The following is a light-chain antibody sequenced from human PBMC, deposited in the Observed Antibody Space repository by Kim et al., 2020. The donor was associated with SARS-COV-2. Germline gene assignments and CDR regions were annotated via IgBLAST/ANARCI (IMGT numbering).Light chain of an antibody. CDR3: QGYSHWPLT. V-gene: IGKV3-15*01. Sequence: EIVMTQSPATLSVSPGERATLSCRASQSVSSNLAWYQQKPGQAPRLLIYGASTRATGIPGRFSGSGSGTEFTLTISSLQSEDFAVYYCQGYSHWPLTFGGGTKVDI. CDR1: QSVSSN. J-gene: IGKJ4*01. CDR2: GAS.